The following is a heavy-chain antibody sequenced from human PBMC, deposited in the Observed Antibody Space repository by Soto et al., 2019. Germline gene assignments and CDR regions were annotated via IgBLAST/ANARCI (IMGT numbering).Heavy chain of an antibody. D-gene: IGHD3-3*01. J-gene: IGHJ6*02. CDR3: ASMIFGVVNDYSYYCMDV. CDR2: ISSSGTTI. V-gene: IGHV3-48*03. CDR1: GFSFSSYE. Sequence: PGGSLRLSCAASGFSFSSYEMNYVRQAPGKGLEWVSYISSSGTTIYYAGSVKGRFTISRDNAKNSLYLQMNSLRAEDTAVYYCASMIFGVVNDYSYYCMDVWGQGTTVTVSS.